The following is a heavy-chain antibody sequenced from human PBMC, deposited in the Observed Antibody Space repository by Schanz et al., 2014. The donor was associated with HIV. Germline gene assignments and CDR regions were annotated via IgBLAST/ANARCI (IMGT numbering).Heavy chain of an antibody. CDR1: GGTFSIYA. Sequence: QVQLVQSGSEVKKPGSSVKVSCKASGGTFSIYAISWVRQAPGQGLEWMGGIIPIFGTANYAQKFQGRVTIIADESTSTAYMELSSLRSDDTAVYYCARDRPVIVGATRADGGTDFDYWGQGTLVTVSS. CDR3: ARDRPVIVGATRADGGTDFDY. V-gene: IGHV1-69*01. CDR2: IIPIFGTA. D-gene: IGHD1-26*01. J-gene: IGHJ4*02.